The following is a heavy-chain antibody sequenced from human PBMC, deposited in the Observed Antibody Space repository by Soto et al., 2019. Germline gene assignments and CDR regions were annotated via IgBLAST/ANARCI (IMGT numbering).Heavy chain of an antibody. CDR1: GGTFSSYA. D-gene: IGHD6-19*01. V-gene: IGHV1-69*13. CDR2: IIPIFGTA. Sequence: ASVKVSCKASGGTFSSYAISWVRQAPGQGLEWMGGIIPIFGTANYAQKFQGRVTITADESTSTAYMELSSLRSEDTAVYYCARARSGWSLGDYFDYWGQGTLVTVSS. J-gene: IGHJ4*02. CDR3: ARARSGWSLGDYFDY.